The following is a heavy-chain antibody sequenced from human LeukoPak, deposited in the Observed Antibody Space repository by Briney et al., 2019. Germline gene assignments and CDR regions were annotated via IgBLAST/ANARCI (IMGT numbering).Heavy chain of an antibody. CDR3: AKVISPPARTLGNYFYYYGMDV. Sequence: PGGSLRLSCAASGFTFDDYAMHWVRQPPGKGLEWVSLISGDGGSTFYADSVKGRFTVSRDNSKNSLYLEMNSLRTEDTAVYYCAKVISPPARTLGNYFYYYGMDVWGQGTTVTVSS. V-gene: IGHV3-43*02. D-gene: IGHD1-1*01. J-gene: IGHJ6*02. CDR2: ISGDGGST. CDR1: GFTFDDYA.